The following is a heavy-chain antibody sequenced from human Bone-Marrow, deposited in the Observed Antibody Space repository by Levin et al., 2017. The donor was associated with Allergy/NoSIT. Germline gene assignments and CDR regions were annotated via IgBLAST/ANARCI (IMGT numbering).Heavy chain of an antibody. Sequence: GESLKISCAASGFTFSSYGMHWVRQAPGKGLEWVAVISYDGSNKYYADSVKGRFTISRDNSKNTLYLQMNSLRAEDTAVYYCAKDLSAKIAVARRGFDYWGQGTLVTVSS. J-gene: IGHJ4*02. CDR3: AKDLSAKIAVARRGFDY. D-gene: IGHD6-19*01. V-gene: IGHV3-30*18. CDR2: ISYDGSNK. CDR1: GFTFSSYG.